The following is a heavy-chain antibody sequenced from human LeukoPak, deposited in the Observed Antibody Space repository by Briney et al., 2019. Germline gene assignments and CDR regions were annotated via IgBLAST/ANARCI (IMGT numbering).Heavy chain of an antibody. Sequence: SETLSLTCTVPGGSISSSSYYWGWIRQPPGKGLEWIGSIYYSGSTYYNPSLKSRVTISVDTSKNQFSLKLSSVTAADTAVYYCARHGSNCSGGSCYTRIGAFDIWGQGTMVTVSS. J-gene: IGHJ3*02. CDR3: ARHGSNCSGGSCYTRIGAFDI. D-gene: IGHD2-15*01. CDR1: GGSISSSSYY. V-gene: IGHV4-39*01. CDR2: IYYSGST.